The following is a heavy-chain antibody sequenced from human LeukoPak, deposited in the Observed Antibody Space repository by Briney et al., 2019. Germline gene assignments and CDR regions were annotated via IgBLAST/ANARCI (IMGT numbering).Heavy chain of an antibody. CDR2: IATSGTTT. J-gene: IGHJ4*02. CDR1: GFTLSAHY. CDR3: ARGHYGLDY. D-gene: IGHD4-17*01. Sequence: GGSLRLSCAASGFTLSAHYLSWIRQAPGKGLEWVSYIATSGTTTYYADSVKGRFTISRDNAVNSLYLQMNSLRADDTAVYYCARGHYGLDYWGQGTLVTVSS. V-gene: IGHV3-11*01.